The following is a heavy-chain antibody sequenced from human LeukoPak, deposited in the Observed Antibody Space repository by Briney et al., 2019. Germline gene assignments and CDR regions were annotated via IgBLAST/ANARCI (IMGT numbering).Heavy chain of an antibody. V-gene: IGHV1-69*13. CDR1: GGTFSSYA. CDR3: ARGGEEHYDFWSGYRNLNWFDP. CDR2: IIPIFGTA. J-gene: IGHJ5*02. D-gene: IGHD3-3*01. Sequence: SVKVSCKASGGTFSSYAISWVRQAPGQGREWMGGIIPIFGTASYAQQFQGRVTITADESTSTAYMELSSLRSEETAVYYCARGGEEHYDFWSGYRNLNWFDPWGQGTLVTVSS.